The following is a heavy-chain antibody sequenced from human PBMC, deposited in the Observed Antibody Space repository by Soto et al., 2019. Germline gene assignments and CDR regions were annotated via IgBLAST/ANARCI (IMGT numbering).Heavy chain of an antibody. Sequence: SETLSLTCTVSGSSISSGAYYWSWIRQPTGKGLEWIGYIYYSGSTNYSPSLKSRVAISLDTSKNQFSLSLSSVTAATTAVYYCASGRDYSYGLEPWVQGSFVTVSS. V-gene: IGHV4-30-4*01. CDR3: ASGRDYSYGLEP. CDR1: GSSISSGAYY. CDR2: IYYSGST. D-gene: IGHD5-18*01. J-gene: IGHJ5*02.